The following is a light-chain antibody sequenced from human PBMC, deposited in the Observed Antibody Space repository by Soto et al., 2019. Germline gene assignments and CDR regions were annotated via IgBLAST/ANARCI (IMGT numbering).Light chain of an antibody. CDR2: AAS. CDR1: QSISSY. J-gene: IGKJ3*01. V-gene: IGKV1-39*01. Sequence: DIQMTQSPSPLSASVGDRVTITCQSSQSISSYVNWYQQKPGIAPRLLIFAASNLQTGVPSRFSGSGSGTDFTLTISSLQPEDFGTYFCQHTYSTPFTFGPGTKVDIK. CDR3: QHTYSTPFT.